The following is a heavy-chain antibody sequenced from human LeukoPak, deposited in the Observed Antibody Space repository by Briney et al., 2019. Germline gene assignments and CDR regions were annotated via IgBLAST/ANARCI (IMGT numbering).Heavy chain of an antibody. CDR2: IYYSGNT. V-gene: IGHV4-59*01. D-gene: IGHD3-10*01. J-gene: IGHJ6*02. CDR1: GGSISSYY. Sequence: SETLPLTCTVSGGSISSYYWSWIRQPPGKGLEWIGYIYYSGNTNYNPSLKSRVTISVDTSKNQLSLKLNSVTAADTAMYYCARDDLERFGESGRYYYGMDVWGQGTTVTVSS. CDR3: ARDDLERFGESGRYYYGMDV.